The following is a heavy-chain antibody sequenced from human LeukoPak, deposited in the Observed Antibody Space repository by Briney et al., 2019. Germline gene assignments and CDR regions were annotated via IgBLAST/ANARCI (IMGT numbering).Heavy chain of an antibody. Sequence: GGSLRLSCAVSGFTFSRYWMSWVRQAPGKGLEWVANIKQDGSEKHYVDSVKGRFTISRDNANNSLYVQMNSLRAEDTAVYYCARLSYYYDSSNFPLGEYFDLWGRGTLVTVSS. J-gene: IGHJ2*01. D-gene: IGHD3-22*01. CDR1: GFTFSRYW. CDR3: ARLSYYYDSSNFPLGEYFDL. CDR2: IKQDGSEK. V-gene: IGHV3-7*02.